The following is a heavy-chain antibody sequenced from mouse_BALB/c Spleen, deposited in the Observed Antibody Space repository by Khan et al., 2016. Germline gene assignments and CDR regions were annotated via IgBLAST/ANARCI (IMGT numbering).Heavy chain of an antibody. V-gene: IGHV5-6-3*01. Sequence: EVELVESGGGLVQPGGSLKLSCAASGFTFSTYGMSWVRQTPDKRLELVATINSNGGSTYYPDSVKGRFTISRDNAKNTLYLQMSSLKSEDTAMYYWASENYRYYFDYWGQGTTLTVSS. CDR2: INSNGGST. CDR3: ASENYRYYFDY. CDR1: GFTFSTYG. J-gene: IGHJ2*01. D-gene: IGHD2-14*01.